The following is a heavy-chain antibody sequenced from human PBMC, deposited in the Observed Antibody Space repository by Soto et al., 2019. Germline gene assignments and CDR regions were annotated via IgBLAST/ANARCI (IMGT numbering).Heavy chain of an antibody. CDR1: GFTFGSYA. CDR3: ARDLYSNNWPRIFGV. CDR2: VSSIGDST. J-gene: IGHJ4*02. D-gene: IGHD6-13*01. V-gene: IGHV3-23*01. Sequence: EVQLLESGGGLVQPGGSLRLSCAASGFTFGSYAMSWVRQAPGKGLEWVSSVSSIGDSTYYADSVKGRFTISRDNSKNTLYLQLNSLRAEDTAVYYCARDLYSNNWPRIFGVWGQGTLATVSS.